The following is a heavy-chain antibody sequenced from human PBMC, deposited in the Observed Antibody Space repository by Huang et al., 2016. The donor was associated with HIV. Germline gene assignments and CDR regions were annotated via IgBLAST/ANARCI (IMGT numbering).Heavy chain of an antibody. CDR1: GGSISSSSYY. V-gene: IGHV4-39*01. CDR3: ARRVGLASGSYTFDY. J-gene: IGHJ4*02. CDR2: IYYSGST. Sequence: QLQLQESGPGLVKPSETLSLTCTVSGGSISSSSYYWGWIRQPPGKGREWIGSIYYSGSTYYNPSLKSRVTISVDTSKNQFSLKLSSVTAADTAVYYCARRVGLASGSYTFDYWGQGTLVTVSS. D-gene: IGHD3-10*01.